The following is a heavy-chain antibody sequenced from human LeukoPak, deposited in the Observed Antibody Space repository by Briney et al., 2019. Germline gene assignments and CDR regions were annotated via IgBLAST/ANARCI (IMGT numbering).Heavy chain of an antibody. D-gene: IGHD4-17*01. CDR1: EFTVSNNY. J-gene: IGHJ4*02. Sequence: GGSLRLSCAASEFTVSNNYMSCVRQAPGKGLEWVSVLYSGGRAYYTASVHGRFTISRDNSKNTLYLQMNSLRAEDTAIYCAGTTELDYWGQGTLVTVSS. V-gene: IGHV3-66*01. CDR2: LYSGGRA. CDR3: GTTELDY.